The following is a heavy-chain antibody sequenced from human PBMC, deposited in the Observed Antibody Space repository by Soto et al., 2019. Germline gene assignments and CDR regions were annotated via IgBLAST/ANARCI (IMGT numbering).Heavy chain of an antibody. V-gene: IGHV3-23*01. CDR3: AKAGYCSSATCATRYYYMDV. J-gene: IGHJ6*03. Sequence: GSLRLSCAASGFTFSSYAMGWVRQAPGKGLEWVSAISGSGGSTYYADSVKGRFTISRDNSKNTLYLQMNSLRAEDTAVYYCAKAGYCSSATCATRYYYMDVWGKGTTVTVS. CDR1: GFTFSSYA. CDR2: ISGSGGST. D-gene: IGHD2-2*01.